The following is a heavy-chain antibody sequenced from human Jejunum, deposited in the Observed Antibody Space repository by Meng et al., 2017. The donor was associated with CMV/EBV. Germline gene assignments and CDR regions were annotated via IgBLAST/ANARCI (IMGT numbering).Heavy chain of an antibody. CDR2: INPDSGAT. J-gene: IGHJ6*02. D-gene: IGHD2-15*01. V-gene: IGHV1-2*02. Sequence: YVQGVRRAPGQGVELMGRINPDSGATSYAQKFRGRVTMTRDTSTKTAYMELSRLRPDDTAVYFCAREGDIVFPSTIISYHYAMDVWGQGTTVTVSS. CDR3: AREGDIVFPSTIISYHYAMDV. CDR1: Y.